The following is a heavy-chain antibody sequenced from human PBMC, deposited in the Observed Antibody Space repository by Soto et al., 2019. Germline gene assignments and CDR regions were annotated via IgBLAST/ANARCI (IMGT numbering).Heavy chain of an antibody. J-gene: IGHJ4*02. Sequence: QITLKESGPTLVKPTQTLTLTCTFSGFSLSTSGVGVGWIRQPPGKPLEWLALIYWDDDKRYSPSLKSRLTIPRDSSKGQVLLTMTNMDPLDTASYYCGPTHSPVKRSTGCYSAYWVQGSLVTVSS. CDR2: IYWDDDK. CDR3: GPTHSPVKRSTGCYSAY. D-gene: IGHD2-2*01. V-gene: IGHV2-5*02. CDR1: GFSLSTSGVG.